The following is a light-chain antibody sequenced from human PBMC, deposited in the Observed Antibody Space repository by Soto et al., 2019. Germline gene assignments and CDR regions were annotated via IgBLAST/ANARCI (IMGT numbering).Light chain of an antibody. CDR2: AAS. CDR1: QHISTY. Sequence: GDRVAITCRASQHISTYLAWFQQKPGKAPNLLISAASTLQSGVPSRFSGSGSETEFTLTITSLQPEDSATYYCQQRNSYPRTFGQGTKVDIK. V-gene: IGKV1-9*01. J-gene: IGKJ2*01. CDR3: QQRNSYPRT.